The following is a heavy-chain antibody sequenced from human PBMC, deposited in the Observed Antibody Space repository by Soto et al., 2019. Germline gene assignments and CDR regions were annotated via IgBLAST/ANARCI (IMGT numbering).Heavy chain of an antibody. V-gene: IGHV1-69*13. D-gene: IGHD6-13*01. CDR3: ASSYSSSWYPPDY. CDR2: IIPIFGTA. Sequence: GASVKVSCKASGGTFSSYAISWVRQAPGQGLEWMGGIIPIFGTANYAQKFQGRVTITADESTSTAYMELSSLRSEDTAVYYCASSYSSSWYPPDYWGQGTLVTVSS. J-gene: IGHJ4*02. CDR1: GGTFSSYA.